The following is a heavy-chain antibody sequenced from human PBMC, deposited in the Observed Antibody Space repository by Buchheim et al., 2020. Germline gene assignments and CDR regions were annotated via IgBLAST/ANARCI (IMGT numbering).Heavy chain of an antibody. J-gene: IGHJ4*02. CDR1: GGSVSTRSHY. CDR3: ARDAFGYHYFDY. V-gene: IGHV4-39*07. CDR2: IYYSGAT. Sequence: QMQLQESGPGLVQPSETLSLTCTVSGGSVSTRSHYWGWIRQPPGKGLEWIGSIYYSGATYYNPSLKSRLTISIDTSPNQLSLKVSSVTAADTALYYCARDAFGYHYFDYWGQGTL. D-gene: IGHD5-12*01.